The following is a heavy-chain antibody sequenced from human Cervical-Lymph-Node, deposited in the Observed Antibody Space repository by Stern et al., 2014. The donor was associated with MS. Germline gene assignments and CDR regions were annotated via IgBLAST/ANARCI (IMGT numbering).Heavy chain of an antibody. V-gene: IGHV4-39*01. D-gene: IGHD3-22*01. CDR1: GGSISSSSYY. CDR2: IYYSGST. J-gene: IGHJ4*02. Sequence: VQLVESGPGLVKPSETLSLTCTVSGGSISSSSYYWGWIRQPPGKGLEWIGSIYYSGSTYYKPSLKSRVTISVDTSKNQFSLKLSSVTAADTAVYYCARHSRVTMIVVVSWGQGTLVTVSS. CDR3: ARHSRVTMIVVVS.